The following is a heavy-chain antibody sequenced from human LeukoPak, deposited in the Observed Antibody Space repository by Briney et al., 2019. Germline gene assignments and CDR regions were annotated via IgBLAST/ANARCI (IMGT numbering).Heavy chain of an antibody. CDR2: INPNSGGT. D-gene: IGHD1/OR15-1a*01. CDR3: ARDQVPARDPNNDAFDI. V-gene: IGHV1-2*02. Sequence: ASVKVSCKVSGYTLTELSMHWVRQAPGQGLEGMGWINPNSGGTNYAQKFQGRVTMTRDTSISTAYMELSRLRSDDTAVYYCARDQVPARDPNNDAFDIWGQGTMVTVSS. CDR1: GYTLTELS. J-gene: IGHJ3*02.